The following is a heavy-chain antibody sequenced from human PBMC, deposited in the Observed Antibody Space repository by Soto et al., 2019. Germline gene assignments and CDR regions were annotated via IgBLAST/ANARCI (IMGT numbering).Heavy chain of an antibody. D-gene: IGHD1-7*01. CDR2: ISYDGSNK. CDR1: GFTFSSYG. CDR3: AKERLELRGLNWFDP. V-gene: IGHV3-30*18. Sequence: GGSLRLSCAASGFTFSSYGMHWVRQAPGKGLEWVAVISYDGSNKYYADSVKGRFTISRDNSKNTLYLQMNSLRAEDTAVYYCAKERLELRGLNWFDPWGQGTLVTVSS. J-gene: IGHJ5*02.